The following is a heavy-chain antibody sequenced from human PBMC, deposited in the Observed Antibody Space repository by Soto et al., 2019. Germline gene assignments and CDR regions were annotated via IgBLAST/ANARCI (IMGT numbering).Heavy chain of an antibody. CDR2: VYHSGAT. V-gene: IGHV4-4*02. J-gene: IGHJ6*02. CDR3: VRNGYYSLDV. Sequence: QVQLQESGPGLVRPSGTLSLTCAVSGDSIIGTGWWSWVRQSPGKGLDWIGEVYHSGATNYNTSLKSRVTISLDTSRNQVSLNLGSVTAEATAVYYCVRNGYYSLDVWGQGTTVTVSS. CDR1: GDSIIGTGW. D-gene: IGHD3-22*01.